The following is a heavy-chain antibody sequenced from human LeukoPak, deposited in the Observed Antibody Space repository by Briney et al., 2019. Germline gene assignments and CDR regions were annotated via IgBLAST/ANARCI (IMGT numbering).Heavy chain of an antibody. V-gene: IGHV3-23*01. D-gene: IGHD6-13*01. J-gene: IGHJ4*02. CDR2: ISDASNT. CDR3: AKDLGIPAVVYYFDC. CDR1: GFTLRNYA. Sequence: PGGSLRLSCAASGFTLRNYAMSWVRQAPGKGLEWVSTISDASNTYYADSVKGRFAISSDNSKNTLYLQMNSLRAEDTAVYYCAKDLGIPAVVYYFDCWGQGTLVTVSS.